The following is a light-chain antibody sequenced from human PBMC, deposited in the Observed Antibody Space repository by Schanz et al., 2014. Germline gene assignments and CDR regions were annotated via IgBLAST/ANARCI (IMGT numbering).Light chain of an antibody. Sequence: QSALTQPASVSGSPGQSITISCTGTSSDVGGYNFVSWYQQIPGKAPKLMIYKVTQRPSGVPDRFSGSKSGNTASLAISGLQSEDEAAFYCAAWDDSLNGGVFGGGTKLTVL. J-gene: IGLJ3*02. CDR2: KVT. V-gene: IGLV2-14*01. CDR3: AAWDDSLNGGV. CDR1: SSDVGGYNF.